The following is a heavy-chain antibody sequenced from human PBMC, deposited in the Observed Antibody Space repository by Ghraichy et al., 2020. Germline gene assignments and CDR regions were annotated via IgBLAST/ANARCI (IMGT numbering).Heavy chain of an antibody. D-gene: IGHD6-13*01. V-gene: IGHV3-11*01. CDR3: ARDFGPGTAAAGYYYYGMDV. CDR2: ISSSGSTI. Sequence: GGSLRLSCAASGFTFSDYYMSWIRQAPGKGLEWVSYISSSGSTIYYADSVKGRFTISRDNAKNSLYLQMNNLRAEDTAVYYCARDFGPGTAAAGYYYYGMDVWGQGTTVTVSS. J-gene: IGHJ6*02. CDR1: GFTFSDYY.